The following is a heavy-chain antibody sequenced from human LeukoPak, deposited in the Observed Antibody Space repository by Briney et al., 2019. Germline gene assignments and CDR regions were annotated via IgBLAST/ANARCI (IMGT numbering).Heavy chain of an antibody. D-gene: IGHD3-22*01. J-gene: IGHJ4*02. V-gene: IGHV4-38-2*02. CDR2: IYHSGST. CDR1: GYSISSGYY. CDR3: ARVPYYYDSSGYYSSVDY. Sequence: SETLSLTCTVSGYSISSGYYWGWIRQPPGKGLEWIGSIYHSGSTYYNPSLKSRVTISVDTSKNQFSLKLSSVTAADTAVYYCARVPYYYDSSGYYSSVDYWGRGTLVTVSS.